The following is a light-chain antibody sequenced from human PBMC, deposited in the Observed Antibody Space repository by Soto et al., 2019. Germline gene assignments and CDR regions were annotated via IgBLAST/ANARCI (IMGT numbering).Light chain of an antibody. Sequence: EIVLTQSPATLSLSPGDRATLSCGASQSVSSRYLAWYQQKPGLAPRLLIYDASTRATGIPDRFSGSGSGTDFTLTISRLEPEDFAVYYWQQYNNWPPWTFGQGTKVEIK. CDR1: QSVSSRY. CDR3: QQYNNWPPWT. V-gene: IGKV3D-20*01. J-gene: IGKJ1*01. CDR2: DAS.